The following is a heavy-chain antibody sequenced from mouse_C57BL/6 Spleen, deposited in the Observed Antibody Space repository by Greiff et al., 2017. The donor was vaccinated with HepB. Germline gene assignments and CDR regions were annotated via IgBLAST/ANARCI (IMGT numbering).Heavy chain of an antibody. J-gene: IGHJ4*01. Sequence: VQRVESGGDLVKPGGSLKLSCAASGFTFSSYGMSWVRQTPDKRLEWVATISSGGSYTYYPDSVKGRFTISRDNAKNTLYLQMSSLKSEDTAMYYCARHTLQRAMDYWGQGTSVTVSS. CDR3: ARHTLQRAMDY. CDR2: ISSGGSYT. V-gene: IGHV5-6*01. D-gene: IGHD2-10*01. CDR1: GFTFSSYG.